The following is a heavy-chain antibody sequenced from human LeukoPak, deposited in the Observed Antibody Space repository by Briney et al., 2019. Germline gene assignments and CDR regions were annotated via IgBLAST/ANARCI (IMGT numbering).Heavy chain of an antibody. V-gene: IGHV1-2*02. J-gene: IGHJ4*01. CDR2: MKPESGKT. Sequence: ASVKVSCKASGYSFTDYYLHWVRQAPGQWLEWMGWMKPESGKTGTAQRFQGRVTLTRDTSTSTAYMEVTRLTSDDTAIYYCARDKNPTVFDYWGQGTLVTVSS. CDR1: GYSFTDYY. CDR3: ARDKNPTVFDY.